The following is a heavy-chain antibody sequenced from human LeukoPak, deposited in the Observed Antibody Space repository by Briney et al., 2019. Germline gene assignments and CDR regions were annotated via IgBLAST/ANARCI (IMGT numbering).Heavy chain of an antibody. V-gene: IGHV3-9*01. J-gene: IGHJ4*02. Sequence: GGSLRLSCAASGFTFDDYAMHWVRQAPGKGLEWVSGISWSSGNIGYADSVKGRFTISRDNAKNSLYLQMDSLRAEDTAVYYCARDSVGVPTDFDYWGQGTLVTVSS. D-gene: IGHD1-26*01. CDR2: ISWSSGNI. CDR3: ARDSVGVPTDFDY. CDR1: GFTFDDYA.